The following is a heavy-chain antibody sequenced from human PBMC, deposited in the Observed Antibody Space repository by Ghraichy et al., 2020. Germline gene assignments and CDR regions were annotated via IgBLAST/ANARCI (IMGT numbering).Heavy chain of an antibody. V-gene: IGHV1-8*01. J-gene: IGHJ4*02. CDR3: ARGNPPMVQGVIIPLSH. CDR2: MNPNSGNT. Sequence: ASVKVSCKASGYTFTSYDINWVRQATGQGLEWMGWMNPNSGNTGYAQKFQGRVTMTRNTSISTAYMELSSLRSEDTAVYYCARGNPPMVQGVIIPLSHWGQGTLVTVSS. CDR1: GYTFTSYD. D-gene: IGHD3-10*01.